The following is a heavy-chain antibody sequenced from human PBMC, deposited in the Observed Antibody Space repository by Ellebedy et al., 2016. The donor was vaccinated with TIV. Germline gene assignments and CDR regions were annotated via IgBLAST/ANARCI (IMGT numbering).Heavy chain of an antibody. CDR1: RFSFSSYW. CDR3: ATDGSYGDFRSPAHAFVI. D-gene: IGHD4-17*01. V-gene: IGHV3-7*01. Sequence: GGSLKLSCAASRFSFSSYWMSWVRQSPGKGLAWVANINQAGSDQYYVDYVKGRFTISRDNAKTSLYLQMNSLRADETSVYYCATDGSYGDFRSPAHAFVIWGQGTVVTVSS. CDR2: INQAGSDQ. J-gene: IGHJ3*02.